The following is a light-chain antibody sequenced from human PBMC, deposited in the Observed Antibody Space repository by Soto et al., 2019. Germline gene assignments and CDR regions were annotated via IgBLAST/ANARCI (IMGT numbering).Light chain of an antibody. J-gene: IGLJ3*02. Sequence: QPVVSHVASLCVSTGGTVNLTCGSSTGTVTSGLYPYWFQQKPGQAPRTLIYDTSNKHSWAPARFSGSRLGGKAALTLSGAQPEDEADYYCILSYSGVGVFGGGSTGTVL. CDR3: ILSYSGVGV. CDR1: TGTVTSGLY. CDR2: DTS. V-gene: IGLV7-46*01.